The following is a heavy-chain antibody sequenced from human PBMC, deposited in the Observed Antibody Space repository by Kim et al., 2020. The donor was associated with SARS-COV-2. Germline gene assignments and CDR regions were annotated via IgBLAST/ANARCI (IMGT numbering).Heavy chain of an antibody. J-gene: IGHJ4*02. CDR2: VNADNGDP. D-gene: IGHD2-8*01. CDR3: ARPSFCADGICPYYDY. CDR1: GYTFTKYG. Sequence: ASVKVSCKASGYTFTKYGVHCVRQAPVQSLECMGWVNADNGDPHYSPKFQDRVTITRDTSATTAYMELSSLRSEDTAVYYCARPSFCADGICPYYDYWGQGTLVTVSS. V-gene: IGHV1-3*01.